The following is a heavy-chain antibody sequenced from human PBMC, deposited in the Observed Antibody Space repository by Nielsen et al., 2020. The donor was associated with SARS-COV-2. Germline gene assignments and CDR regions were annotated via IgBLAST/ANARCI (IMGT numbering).Heavy chain of an antibody. J-gene: IGHJ6*02. CDR1: GFTVSSNY. CDR3: ARDYYGSLYYYGMDV. V-gene: IGHV3-53*01. D-gene: IGHD3-10*01. CDR2: IYSGGST. Sequence: GGSLRLSCAASGFTVSSNYMSWVRQAPGKGLEWVSVIYSGGSTYYADSVKGRFTISRDNSKNTLYLQMNSLRAEDTAVYYCARDYYGSLYYYGMDVWGQGTTVTVSS.